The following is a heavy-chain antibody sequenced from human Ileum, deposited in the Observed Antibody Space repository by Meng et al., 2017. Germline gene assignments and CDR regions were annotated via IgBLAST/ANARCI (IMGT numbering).Heavy chain of an antibody. Sequence: ASVKVSCKVSGYILTELSMHWVRQAPGKGLEWMGGFDPEDGETIYAQKFQGRVTMTEDTSTNTAYMGMSSLRSEDTAVYYCATEIHGTVRTGDYYGMDVWGQGTTVTVSS. D-gene: IGHD1-1*01. V-gene: IGHV1-24*01. CDR3: ATEIHGTVRTGDYYGMDV. CDR1: GYILTELS. J-gene: IGHJ6*02. CDR2: FDPEDGET.